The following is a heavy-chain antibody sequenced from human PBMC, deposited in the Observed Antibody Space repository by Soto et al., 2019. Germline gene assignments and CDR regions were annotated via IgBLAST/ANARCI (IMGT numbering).Heavy chain of an antibody. CDR1: GYTLTELS. CDR2: FDPEDGET. V-gene: IGHV1-24*01. J-gene: IGHJ6*02. Sequence: ASVKVSCTVSGYTLTELSMHWVRQAPGKGLEWMGGFDPEDGETIYAQKFQGRVTMTEDTSTDTAYMELSSLRSEDTAVYYCATSYGSGSYYNPTYYYGMDVWGQGTTVTVSS. D-gene: IGHD3-10*01. CDR3: ATSYGSGSYYNPTYYYGMDV.